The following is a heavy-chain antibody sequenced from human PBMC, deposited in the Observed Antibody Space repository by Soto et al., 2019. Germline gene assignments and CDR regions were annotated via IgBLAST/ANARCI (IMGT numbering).Heavy chain of an antibody. CDR2: INSDGSST. CDR1: GFTFSSYW. J-gene: IGHJ3*02. D-gene: IGHD1-26*01. Sequence: GGSLRLSCAASGFTFSSYWMHWVRQAPGKGLVWVSRINSDGSSTSYADSVKGRFTISRDNAKNTLYLQMNSLRAEDTAVYYCARKKKDPTTQDAFDIWGQGTMLTVSS. CDR3: ARKKKDPTTQDAFDI. V-gene: IGHV3-74*01.